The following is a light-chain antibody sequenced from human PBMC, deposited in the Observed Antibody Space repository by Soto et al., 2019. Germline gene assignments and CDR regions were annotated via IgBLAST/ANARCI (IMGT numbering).Light chain of an antibody. V-gene: IGKV4-1*01. CDR3: QQYYNFPIT. CDR2: WAS. CDR1: QSVLSSSNNRNY. Sequence: DIVMTQSPDSLAVSLGERATINCKSSQSVLSSSNNRNYLAWFQQKPGQPPKALIYWASTRESGVPDRISGSGSGTDFTLTISSLQAEDVAGYYCQQYYNFPITFGQGTRLEIK. J-gene: IGKJ5*01.